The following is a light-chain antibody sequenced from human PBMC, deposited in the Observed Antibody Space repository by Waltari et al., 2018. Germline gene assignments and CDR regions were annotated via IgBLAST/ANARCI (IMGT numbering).Light chain of an antibody. V-gene: IGKV3-20*01. CDR2: GTS. J-gene: IGKJ1*01. CDR1: QSVSRA. CDR3: QHYVRLPAT. Sequence: EIVLTQSPGTLSLSPGERVTLSCRASQSVSRALAWYQQKPGQAPRLLIYGTSNRATGIPDRFSGSGSGTDFSLTISRLEPEDVAVYFCQHYVRLPATFGQGTKVEIK.